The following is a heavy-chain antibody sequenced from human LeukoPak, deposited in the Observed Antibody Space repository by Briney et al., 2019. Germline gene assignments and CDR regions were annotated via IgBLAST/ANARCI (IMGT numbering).Heavy chain of an antibody. D-gene: IGHD5-24*01. V-gene: IGHV4-30-2*01. Sequence: SQTLSLTCTVSGGSIRSGVYSWSWIRQPPGKGLEWIAYIYHSGTTYYNPSLESRVTISVDRSKNHFSLKLSSMTAADTAVYYCASLHNKDGYNYYFDYWGQGTLVTVSS. CDR2: IYHSGTT. CDR1: GGSIRSGVYS. CDR3: ASLHNKDGYNYYFDY. J-gene: IGHJ4*02.